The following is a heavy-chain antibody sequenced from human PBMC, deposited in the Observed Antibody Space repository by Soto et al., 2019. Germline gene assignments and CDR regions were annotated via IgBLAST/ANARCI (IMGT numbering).Heavy chain of an antibody. D-gene: IGHD6-13*01. Sequence: RASVKVSCKASGGTFSSYAISWVRQAPGQGLEWMGGIIPIFGTANYAQKFQGRVTITADKSTSTAYMELSSLRSEDTAVYYCARDTTYSSSLDYWGQGTLVTVSS. J-gene: IGHJ4*02. CDR2: IIPIFGTA. V-gene: IGHV1-69*06. CDR3: ARDTTYSSSLDY. CDR1: GGTFSSYA.